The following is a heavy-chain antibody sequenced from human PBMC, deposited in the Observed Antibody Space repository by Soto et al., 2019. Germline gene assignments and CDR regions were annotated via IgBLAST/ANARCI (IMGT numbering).Heavy chain of an antibody. CDR2: VSYDGSKQ. Sequence: PGGSLRLSCAAPGFTFNSYGIHWVRQAPGQGLEWVAGVSYDGSKQYYTDSVRGRFTISRDNSRNTLDLQMNSLIAEVTAVYYCAKDTYYHDSSGYYVFDCWGQGT. CDR3: AKDTYYHDSSGYYVFDC. CDR1: GFTFNSYG. D-gene: IGHD3-22*01. J-gene: IGHJ4*02. V-gene: IGHV3-30*18.